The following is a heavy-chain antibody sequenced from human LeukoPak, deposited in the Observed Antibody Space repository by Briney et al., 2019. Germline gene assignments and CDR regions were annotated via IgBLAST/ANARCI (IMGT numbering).Heavy chain of an antibody. J-gene: IGHJ1*01. CDR2: FDPEDGET. V-gene: IGHV1-24*01. CDR3: ATSIVWPAAEYFQH. D-gene: IGHD2-15*01. CDR1: GYTLTELS. Sequence: ASVKVSCQVSGYTLTELSMHWVRQAPGKGLEWMGGFDPEDGETIYAQKFQGRVTMTEDTSTDTAYMELSSLRSEDTAVYYCATSIVWPAAEYFQHWGKGTLVTVSS.